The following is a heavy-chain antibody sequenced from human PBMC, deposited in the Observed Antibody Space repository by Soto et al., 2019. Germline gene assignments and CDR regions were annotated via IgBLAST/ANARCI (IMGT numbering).Heavy chain of an antibody. Sequence: SVKVSCKASGGTFSSYTISWVRQAPGQGLEWMGRIIPILGIANYAQKFQGRVTITADKSTSTAYMELSSLRSEDTAVYYCARHDCISTSCYYYYYYSMDVWGQGTTVTVSS. CDR2: IIPILGIA. V-gene: IGHV1-69*02. J-gene: IGHJ6*02. CDR3: ARHDCISTSCYYYYYYSMDV. D-gene: IGHD2-2*01. CDR1: GGTFSSYT.